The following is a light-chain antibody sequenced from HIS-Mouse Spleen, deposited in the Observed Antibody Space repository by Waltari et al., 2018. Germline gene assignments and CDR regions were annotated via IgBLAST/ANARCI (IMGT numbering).Light chain of an antibody. J-gene: IGLJ2*01. CDR3: SSYTSSSTVV. V-gene: IGLV2-14*03. CDR2: DVS. Sequence: QSALTQPASVSGSPGQSITISCTGPSSDVGGYNSVPWYPQHPGKAPKRMIYDVSNRPSGVSNRFSGSKSGNTASLTISGLQAEDEADYYCSSYTSSSTVVFGGGTKLTVL. CDR1: SSDVGGYNS.